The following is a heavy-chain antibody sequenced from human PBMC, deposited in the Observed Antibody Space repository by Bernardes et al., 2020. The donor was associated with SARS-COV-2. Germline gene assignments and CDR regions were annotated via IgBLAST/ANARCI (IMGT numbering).Heavy chain of an antibody. J-gene: IGHJ6*02. CDR1: GFTFSSYG. CDR2: IWYDGSNK. Sequence: GGSLRLSRAASGFTFSSYGMHWVRQAPGKGLEWVAVIWYDGSNKYYADSVKGRFTISRDNSKNKLYLQMNSLRAEDTAVYYCGGSTSQLYGMDVWGQGTTVTVSS. CDR3: GGSTSQLYGMDV. V-gene: IGHV3-33*01. D-gene: IGHD2-2*01.